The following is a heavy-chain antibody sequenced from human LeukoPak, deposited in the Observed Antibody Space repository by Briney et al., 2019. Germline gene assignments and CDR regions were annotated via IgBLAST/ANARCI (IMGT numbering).Heavy chain of an antibody. CDR1: GGTFSSYA. J-gene: IGHJ3*02. D-gene: IGHD3-10*01. V-gene: IGHV1-69*13. CDR2: IIPIFGTA. Sequence: AASVKVSCKASGGTFSSYAISWVRQAPGQGLEWMGGIIPIFGTANYAQKFQGRVTITADESTSTAYMELSSLRSEDTAVYYRARIPRTAAGSGYAFDIWGQGAMVTVSS. CDR3: ARIPRTAAGSGYAFDI.